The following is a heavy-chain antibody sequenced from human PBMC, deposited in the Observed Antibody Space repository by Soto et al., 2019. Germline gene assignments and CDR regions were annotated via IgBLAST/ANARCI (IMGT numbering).Heavy chain of an antibody. CDR2: TYYRSKWYN. J-gene: IGHJ5*02. V-gene: IGHV6-1*01. CDR1: GDSVSSNSAA. CDR3: AREHSSSWYGWFDP. Sequence: SQTLSLTCVISGDSVSSNSAARNWIRQSPSRGLEWLGRTYYRSKWYNDYAVSAKSRITINPDTSKNQFSLQLNSVTPEDTAVYYCAREHSSSWYGWFDPWGQGTLVTVSS. D-gene: IGHD6-13*01.